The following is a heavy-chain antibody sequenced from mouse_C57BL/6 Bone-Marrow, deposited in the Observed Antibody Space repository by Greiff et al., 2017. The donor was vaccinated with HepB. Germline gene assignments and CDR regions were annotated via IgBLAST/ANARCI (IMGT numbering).Heavy chain of an antibody. V-gene: IGHV1-82*01. CDR3: ARFFPWFAY. CDR1: GYAFSSSW. CDR2: IYPGDGDT. Sequence: LVESGPELVKPGASVKISCKASGYAFSSSWMNWVKQRPGKGLEWIGRIYPGDGDTNYNGKFKGKATLTADKSSSTAYMQLSSLTSEDSAVYFCARFFPWFAYWGQGTLVTVSA. J-gene: IGHJ3*01.